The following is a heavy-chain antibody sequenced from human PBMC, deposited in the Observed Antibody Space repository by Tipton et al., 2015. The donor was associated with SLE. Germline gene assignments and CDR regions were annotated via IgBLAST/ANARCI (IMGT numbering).Heavy chain of an antibody. CDR3: ARGSRPIFGVVPGMDV. D-gene: IGHD3-3*01. V-gene: IGHV3-21*01. CDR2: ISSSSSYI. J-gene: IGHJ6*02. Sequence: SLRLSCAASGFTFSSYNMNWVRQAPGKGLEWVSSISSSSSYIYYADSVKGRFTISRDNAKNSLYLQMNSLRAEDTAVYYCARGSRPIFGVVPGMDVWGQGTTVTVSS. CDR1: GFTFSSYN.